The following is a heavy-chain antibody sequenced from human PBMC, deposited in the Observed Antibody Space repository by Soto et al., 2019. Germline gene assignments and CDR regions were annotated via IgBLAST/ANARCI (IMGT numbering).Heavy chain of an antibody. CDR1: GFTFDDYA. V-gene: IGHV3-9*01. CDR3: TTQTTVTMDYSYYYGMDV. Sequence: PGGSLRLSCAASGFTFDDYAMHWVRQAPGKGLEWVSGISWNSGSIGYADSVKGRFTISRDNAKNSLYLQMNSLRAEDTALYYCTTQTTVTMDYSYYYGMDVWGKGTTVTVSS. CDR2: ISWNSGSI. D-gene: IGHD4-17*01. J-gene: IGHJ6*04.